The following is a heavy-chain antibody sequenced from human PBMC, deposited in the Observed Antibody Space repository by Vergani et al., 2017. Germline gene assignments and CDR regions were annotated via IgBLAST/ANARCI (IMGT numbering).Heavy chain of an antibody. CDR2: ISSSSSTI. D-gene: IGHD3-22*01. CDR3: ARDFLVVKIGPDAFDI. CDR1: GFTFSSYS. V-gene: IGHV3-48*02. J-gene: IGHJ3*02. Sequence: EVQLVESGGGLVQPGGSLRLSCAASGFTFSSYSMNWVRQAPGKGLEWVSYISSSSSTIYYADSVKGRFTISRDNAKNSLYLQMNSLRDEDTAVYYCARDFLVVKIGPDAFDIWGQGTMVTVSS.